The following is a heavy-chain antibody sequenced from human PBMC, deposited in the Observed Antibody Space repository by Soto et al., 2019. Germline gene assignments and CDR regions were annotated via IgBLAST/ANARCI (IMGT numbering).Heavy chain of an antibody. CDR2: IIPIFGTA. CDR1: GGTFSSYA. J-gene: IGHJ4*02. Sequence: ASVKVSCKASGGTFSSYAISWVRQAPGQGLEWMGGIIPIFGTANYAQKFQGRVTITADESTSTAYMELSSLRSEDTAVCYCARVAVAGRWYFDYWGQGTLVTVSS. D-gene: IGHD6-19*01. V-gene: IGHV1-69*13. CDR3: ARVAVAGRWYFDY.